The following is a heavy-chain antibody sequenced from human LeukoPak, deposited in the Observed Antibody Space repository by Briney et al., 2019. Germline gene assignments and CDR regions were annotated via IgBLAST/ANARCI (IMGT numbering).Heavy chain of an antibody. CDR2: ITASGTAM. CDR1: FXXXXYS. D-gene: IGHD1-26*01. J-gene: IGHJ4*02. V-gene: IGHV3-48*02. Sequence: FXXXXYSXXXVRQAPGKGLEWVSHITASGTAMFYADSVKGRFTISRDNAKNSLYLQMNSLRDEDTAVYYCASSGSYRFDYWGQGTLVTVSS. CDR3: ASSGSYRFDY.